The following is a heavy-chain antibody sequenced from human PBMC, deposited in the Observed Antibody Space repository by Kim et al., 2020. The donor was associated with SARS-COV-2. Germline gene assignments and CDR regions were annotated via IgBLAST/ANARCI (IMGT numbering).Heavy chain of an antibody. Sequence: SETLSLTCTVSGGSISSYYWSWIRQPAGKGLEWIGRIYTSGSTNYNPSLKSRVTMSVDTSKNQFSLKLSSVTAADTAVYYCARGDYGDAKTYYYYYGMDVWGQGTTVTVSS. J-gene: IGHJ6*02. CDR2: IYTSGST. CDR3: ARGDYGDAKTYYYYYGMDV. CDR1: GGSISSYY. V-gene: IGHV4-4*07. D-gene: IGHD4-17*01.